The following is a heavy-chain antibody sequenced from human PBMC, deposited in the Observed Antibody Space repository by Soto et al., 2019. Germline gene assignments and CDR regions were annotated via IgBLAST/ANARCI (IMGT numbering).Heavy chain of an antibody. V-gene: IGHV3-23*01. J-gene: IGHJ2*01. D-gene: IGHD3-16*01. Sequence: PVGSLRLSCVASGFTFSEYAMTWVRQAPGKGLEWVATISATGGNIEYTDSLKGRFTISRDNSKNTLYLQLNGLTSDDTAVHYCAKVAGGLGYFDLWGRGTLVTVSS. CDR1: GFTFSEYA. CDR2: ISATGGNI. CDR3: AKVAGGLGYFDL.